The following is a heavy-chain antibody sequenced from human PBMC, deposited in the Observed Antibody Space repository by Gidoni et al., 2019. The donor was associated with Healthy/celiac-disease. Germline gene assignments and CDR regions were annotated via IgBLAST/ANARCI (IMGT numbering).Heavy chain of an antibody. D-gene: IGHD1-26*01. CDR3: ARAAYSGSYN. V-gene: IGHV4-34*01. J-gene: IGHJ4*02. CDR2: INHSGST. Sequence: QVQLQQWGAGLLKTSETLSLTCAVYGGSFSGYYWSWIRQPPGKGLEWIGEINHSGSTNYNPSLKSRVTISVDTSKNQFSLKLSSVTAADTAVYYCARAAYSGSYNWGQGTLVTVSS. CDR1: GGSFSGYY.